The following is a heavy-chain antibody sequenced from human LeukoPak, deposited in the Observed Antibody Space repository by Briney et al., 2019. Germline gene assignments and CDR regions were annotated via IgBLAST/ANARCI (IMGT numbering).Heavy chain of an antibody. Sequence: ASVKVSCKASGYTFSDYGISWVRQGPGQGLEWMGWINPNSGGTNYAQKFQGRVTMTRDTSISTAYMELSRLRSDDTAVYYCARDAAAAGIDYWGQGTLVTVSS. CDR3: ARDAAAAGIDY. CDR2: INPNSGGT. J-gene: IGHJ4*02. V-gene: IGHV1-2*02. D-gene: IGHD6-13*01. CDR1: GYTFSDYG.